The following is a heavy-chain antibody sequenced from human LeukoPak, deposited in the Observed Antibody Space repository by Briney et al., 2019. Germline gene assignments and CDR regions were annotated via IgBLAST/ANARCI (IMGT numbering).Heavy chain of an antibody. J-gene: IGHJ4*02. CDR1: GGTFSSYA. Sequence: SVKVSCKASGGTFSSYAISWVRQATGQGLEWMGGIIPIFGTANYAQKFQGRVTITTDESTSTAYMELSSLRSEDTAVYYCASDGIVGATSVDYFDYWGQGTLVTVSS. CDR3: ASDGIVGATSVDYFDY. D-gene: IGHD1-26*01. CDR2: IIPIFGTA. V-gene: IGHV1-69*05.